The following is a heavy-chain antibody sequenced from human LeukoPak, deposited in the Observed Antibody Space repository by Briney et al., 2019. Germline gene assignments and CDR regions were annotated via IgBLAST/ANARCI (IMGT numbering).Heavy chain of an antibody. D-gene: IGHD7-27*01. CDR1: GYTFTSFY. J-gene: IGHJ4*02. Sequence: GASVKVSCKASGYTFTSFYMHWVRQAPGQGLEWMGIINPSGGSTTYAQKFQGRVTVTSDTSTSTVYMDLRSLESEDTALYYCVRAGDQYFDVWGQGIQVTVSS. CDR2: INPSGGST. CDR3: VRAGDQYFDV. V-gene: IGHV1-46*01.